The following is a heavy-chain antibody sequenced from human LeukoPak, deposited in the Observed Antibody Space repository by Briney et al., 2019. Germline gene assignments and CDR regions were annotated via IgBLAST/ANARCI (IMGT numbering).Heavy chain of an antibody. V-gene: IGHV3-9*01. CDR2: ISWNGTNI. D-gene: IGHD7-27*01. J-gene: IGHJ4*02. CDR3: AKGDWGDY. Sequence: GGSLRLSSATSGVTFDDYAMHWVRQAPGKGLEWVSGISWNGTNIDYADSVKGRFTISRDNAKNSLYLQMNSLRAEDTALYYCAKGDWGDYWGQGTLVTVSS. CDR1: GVTFDDYA.